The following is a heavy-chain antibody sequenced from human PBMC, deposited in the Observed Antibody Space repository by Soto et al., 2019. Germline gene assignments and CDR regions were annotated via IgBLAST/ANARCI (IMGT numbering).Heavy chain of an antibody. Sequence: GGSLRLSCAASGFTFSSYAMHWVRQAPGKGLEWVAVISYDGSNKYYADSVKGRFTISRDNSKNTLYLQMNSLRAEDTAVYYCARDGGAYYYGSGSTAAGYYFDYWGQGTLVTVSS. V-gene: IGHV3-30-3*01. CDR3: ARDGGAYYYGSGSTAAGYYFDY. CDR2: ISYDGSNK. J-gene: IGHJ4*02. D-gene: IGHD3-10*01. CDR1: GFTFSSYA.